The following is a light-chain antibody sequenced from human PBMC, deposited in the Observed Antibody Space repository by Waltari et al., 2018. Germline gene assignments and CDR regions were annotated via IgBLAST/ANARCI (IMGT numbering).Light chain of an antibody. CDR3: GTWDSSLSAVV. Sequence: QSVLTQPPSVSVAPGQQVTIPCPGTSSTTGKNYVSRYQQLPGTAPKLLIDDNNKRPSGIPDRFSGSKSGTSATLGITGLQTGDEADYYCGTWDSSLSAVVFGGGTKLTVL. J-gene: IGLJ2*01. V-gene: IGLV1-51*01. CDR1: SSTTGKNY. CDR2: DNN.